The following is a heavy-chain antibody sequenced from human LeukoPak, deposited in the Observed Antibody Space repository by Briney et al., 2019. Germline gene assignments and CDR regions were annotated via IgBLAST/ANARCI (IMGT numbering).Heavy chain of an antibody. D-gene: IGHD3-9*01. CDR3: AKDILTDGYYYGMDV. J-gene: IGHJ6*02. CDR2: ISWNSGSI. Sequence: GGSLRLSCAASGFTFDDYAMHWVRQAPGKGLEWVSGISWNSGSIGYADSVKGRFTISRDNAKNSLYLQMNSLRAEDTALYYCAKDILTDGYYYGMDVWGQGTTVTVSS. V-gene: IGHV3-9*01. CDR1: GFTFDDYA.